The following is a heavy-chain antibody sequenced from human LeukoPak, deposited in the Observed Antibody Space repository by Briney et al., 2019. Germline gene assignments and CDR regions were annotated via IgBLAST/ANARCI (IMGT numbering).Heavy chain of an antibody. V-gene: IGHV4-38-2*02. J-gene: IGHJ4*02. CDR3: ARVIVAGGNYYFDY. CDR2: IYHSGST. Sequence: PSETLSLTCTVSGYSISSGYYWGWIRQPPGKGLEWIGSIYHSGSTYYNPSLKSRVTISVDTSKNQFSLKLSSVTAADTAVYYCARVIVAGGNYYFDYWGQGTLVTVSS. CDR1: GYSISSGYY. D-gene: IGHD1-26*01.